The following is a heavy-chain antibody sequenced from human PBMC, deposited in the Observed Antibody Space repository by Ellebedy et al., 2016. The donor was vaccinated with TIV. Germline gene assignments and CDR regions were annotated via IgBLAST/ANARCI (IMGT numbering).Heavy chain of an antibody. CDR3: TKTVGNDW. CDR2: ISYDGDNT. V-gene: IGHV3-23*01. J-gene: IGHJ4*02. Sequence: PGGSLRLSCAASGFTFTTYAMTWVRQAPGMGLEWVSSISYDGDNTYYADSVKGRFTVSRDNSKNTLYLQMSSLRVEDTAIYYCTKTVGNDWWGQGTLVTVSS. CDR1: GFTFTTYA. D-gene: IGHD4-11*01.